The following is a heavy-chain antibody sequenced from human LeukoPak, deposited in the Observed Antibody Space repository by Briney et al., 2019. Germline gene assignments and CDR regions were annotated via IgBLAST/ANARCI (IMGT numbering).Heavy chain of an antibody. Sequence: GGSLRLSCAASGFTFSSYWMHWVRQAPGKGLVWVSRINSDGSSTSYADSVKGRFTISRDNAKNTLNLQMNSLRAEDTAVYYCARDPRTYYYDSSGFDYWGQGTLVTVSS. CDR1: GFTFSSYW. V-gene: IGHV3-74*01. CDR2: INSDGSST. J-gene: IGHJ4*02. D-gene: IGHD3-22*01. CDR3: ARDPRTYYYDSSGFDY.